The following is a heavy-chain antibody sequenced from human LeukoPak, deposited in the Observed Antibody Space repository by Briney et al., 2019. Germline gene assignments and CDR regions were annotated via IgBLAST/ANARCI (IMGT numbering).Heavy chain of an antibody. CDR2: ISGGST. D-gene: IGHD1/OR15-1a*01. J-gene: IGHJ4*02. V-gene: IGHV3-38-3*01. CDR1: GFTVSSNE. CDR3: ARGSPLTNMAAFDY. Sequence: GGSLRLSCAASGFTVSSNEMSWVRQAPGKGLEWVSSISGGSTYYADSRKGRFTISRDNSKNTLYLQMNSLRAEDTAVYYCARGSPLTNMAAFDYWGQGTLVTVSS.